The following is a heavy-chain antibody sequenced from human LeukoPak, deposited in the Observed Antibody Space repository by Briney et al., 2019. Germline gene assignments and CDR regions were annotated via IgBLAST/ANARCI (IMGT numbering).Heavy chain of an antibody. D-gene: IGHD2-2*01. V-gene: IGHV1-24*01. Sequence: ASVKVSCKVSGYTLTELSMHWVRQAPGKGLEWMGGFDPVDGETIYAQKFQGRVTMTEDTSTDTAYMELSSLRSEDTAVYYCATVCTSCYFRWFDPWGQGTLVTVSS. CDR3: ATVCTSCYFRWFDP. CDR1: GYTLTELS. CDR2: FDPVDGET. J-gene: IGHJ5*02.